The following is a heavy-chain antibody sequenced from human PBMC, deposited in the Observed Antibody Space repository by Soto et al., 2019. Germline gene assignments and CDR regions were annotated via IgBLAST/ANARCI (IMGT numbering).Heavy chain of an antibody. J-gene: IGHJ4*02. CDR3: ARDEGYFGHHFDY. D-gene: IGHD3-3*01. Sequence: EVQLVESGGGLVQPGGSLRLSCAASGFSFSSYWMTWVRQAPGQRLEWVANIKQDGSEKHHADSVKGRFTISRDNAKNSLYLQMNSLIADDTAVYYCARDEGYFGHHFDYWGQGTLVTVSS. CDR2: IKQDGSEK. CDR1: GFSFSSYW. V-gene: IGHV3-7*01.